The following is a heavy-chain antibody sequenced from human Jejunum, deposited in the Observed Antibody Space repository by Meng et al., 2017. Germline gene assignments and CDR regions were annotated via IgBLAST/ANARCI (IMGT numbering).Heavy chain of an antibody. V-gene: IGHV4-4*02. D-gene: IGHD3-16*01. J-gene: IGHJ4*02. CDR3: ARGVGDIRFGFDY. CDR1: GDSIRRTSW. CDR2: IYHSGRS. Sequence: EPGPGRVNPSGSLSRTCESFGDSIRRTSWVDWPRQPPGKGLGWIGEIYHSGRSNFIPSLKSRVSISLDESKNQFSLTLNSVTAADTAVYYCARGVGDIRFGFDYWGQGILVTVSS.